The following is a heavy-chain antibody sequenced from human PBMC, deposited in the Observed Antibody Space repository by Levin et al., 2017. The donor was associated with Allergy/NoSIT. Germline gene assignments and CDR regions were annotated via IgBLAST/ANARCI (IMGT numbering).Heavy chain of an antibody. CDR3: ARAAPLGCDDNRGPDY. J-gene: IGHJ4*02. D-gene: IGHD3-22*01. V-gene: IGHV4-61*08. CDR1: GASVNSADYY. Sequence: PSETLSLTCSVSGASVNSADYYWSWIRQPPGKGLEWIGYIYYTGSSHHNPSLKSRVALSVDTSKNQFSLKLTSVTPAATAVYYCARAAPLGCDDNRGPDYWGQGTLVTVSS. CDR2: IYYTGSS.